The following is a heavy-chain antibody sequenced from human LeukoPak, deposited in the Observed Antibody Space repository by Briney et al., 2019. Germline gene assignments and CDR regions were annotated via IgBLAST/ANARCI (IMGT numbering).Heavy chain of an antibody. CDR2: VRYDGNNR. D-gene: IGHD6-13*01. CDR3: AKDIAAAGPFDY. V-gene: IGHV3-30*02. Sequence: GGSLRLSCVASGFTFSSYGTHWVRQAPGKGLEWVAFVRYDGNNRYYADSVKGRFTISRDNSKNTLYLQMNSLRAEDTALYYCAKDIAAAGPFDYWGQGTLVTVSS. CDR1: GFTFSSYG. J-gene: IGHJ4*02.